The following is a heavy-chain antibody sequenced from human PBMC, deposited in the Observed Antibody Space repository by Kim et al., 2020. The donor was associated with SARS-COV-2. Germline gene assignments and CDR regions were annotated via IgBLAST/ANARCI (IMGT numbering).Heavy chain of an antibody. J-gene: IGHJ6*02. CDR2: IDPSDSHT. Sequence: GESLKISCKGSGYSFINYWITWVRQMPGKGLEWMGTIDPSDSHTNYSPSFQGHVTISVDKSINTAYLQWDSLKASDTAINYCAKGDDLVPYGMAVWGPGT. V-gene: IGHV5-10-1*01. CDR1: GYSFINYW. CDR3: AKGDDLVPYGMAV. D-gene: IGHD1-1*01.